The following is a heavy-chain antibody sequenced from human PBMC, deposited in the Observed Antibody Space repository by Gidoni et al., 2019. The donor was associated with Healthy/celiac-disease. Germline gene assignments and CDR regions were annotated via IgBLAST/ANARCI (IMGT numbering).Heavy chain of an antibody. CDR2: ISGSGGST. V-gene: IGHV3-23*01. Sequence: EVQLLESGGGLVQPGGSLRLSCAASGFTFRSYAMSWVRQAPGKGLEWVSAISGSGGSTYYADSVKGRFTISRDNSKNTLYLQMNSLRAEDTAVYYCAKDPVYYDSSGYPTDYWGQGTLVTVSS. D-gene: IGHD3-22*01. J-gene: IGHJ4*02. CDR3: AKDPVYYDSSGYPTDY. CDR1: GFTFRSYA.